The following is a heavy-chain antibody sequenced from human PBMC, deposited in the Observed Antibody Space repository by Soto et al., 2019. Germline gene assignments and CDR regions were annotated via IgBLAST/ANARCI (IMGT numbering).Heavy chain of an antibody. CDR1: GFTFDDYA. J-gene: IGHJ4*02. D-gene: IGHD3-22*01. CDR2: ISWNSGSI. CDR3: AKEGSGYPRGDWFFDY. V-gene: IGHV3-9*01. Sequence: PGGSLRLSCAASGFTFDDYAMHWVRQAPGKGLEWVSGISWNSGSIGYADSVKGRFTISRDNAKNSLYLQMNSLRAEDTALYYCAKEGSGYPRGDWFFDYWGQGTLVTVSS.